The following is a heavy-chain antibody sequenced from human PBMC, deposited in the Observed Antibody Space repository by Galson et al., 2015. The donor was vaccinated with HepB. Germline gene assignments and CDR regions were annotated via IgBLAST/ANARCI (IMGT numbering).Heavy chain of an antibody. D-gene: IGHD3-10*01. CDR2: ISSSSNYI. Sequence: ALRLSCAASGFIFSSYSVNWVRRAPGKGLDWVSSISSSSNYIYYADSVKGRITISRDNDENSLYLQMNSLRDEDTALYYCARGVDDYGSGSYLDNWGQGTLVPVSS. CDR1: GFIFSSYS. J-gene: IGHJ4*02. CDR3: ARGVDDYGSGSYLDN. V-gene: IGHV3-21*01.